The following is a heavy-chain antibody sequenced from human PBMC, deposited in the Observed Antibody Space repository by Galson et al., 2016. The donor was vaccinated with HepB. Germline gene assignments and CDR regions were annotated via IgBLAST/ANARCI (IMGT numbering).Heavy chain of an antibody. Sequence: SLRLSCAASGFTFSSYAMSWVRQAPGKGLEWVSGMSGNGGSTLYADSVKGRFTISRDNSKNTPYLQMTNLRAEDTSLYYCAKGTLGLWFGELLGGGMDVWGQGTTVTVSS. J-gene: IGHJ6*02. CDR1: GFTFSSYA. V-gene: IGHV3-23*01. CDR3: AKGTLGLWFGELLGGGMDV. D-gene: IGHD3-10*01. CDR2: MSGNGGST.